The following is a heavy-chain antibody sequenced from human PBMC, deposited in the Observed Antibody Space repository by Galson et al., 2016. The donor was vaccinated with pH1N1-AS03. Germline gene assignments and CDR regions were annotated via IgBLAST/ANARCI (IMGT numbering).Heavy chain of an antibody. CDR2: VGGVDGSL. V-gene: IGHV3-23*01. Sequence: SLRLSCAASGFTFSIYAMHWVRQAPGKGLEWVSGVGGVDGSLWYAESVKGRFTVSRDNSKGTLDLQMNSLRADDTAVYYCARGIGSPHWFDPWGQGTLVTVSP. J-gene: IGHJ5*02. CDR3: ARGIGSPHWFDP. CDR1: GFTFSIYA. D-gene: IGHD2-21*01.